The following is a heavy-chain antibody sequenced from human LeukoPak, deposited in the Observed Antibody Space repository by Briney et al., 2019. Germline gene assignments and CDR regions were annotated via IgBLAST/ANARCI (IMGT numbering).Heavy chain of an antibody. J-gene: IGHJ3*02. Sequence: PSETLSLTCTVSGGYISSYYWSSIRQPPGKGLEWIGYIYYSGSTNYNPSLKSRVTISVDTSKNQFSLKLSSVAAADTAVYYCARRGAFGSDAFDIWGQGTMVTVSS. CDR2: IYYSGST. V-gene: IGHV4-59*01. CDR3: ARRGAFGSDAFDI. D-gene: IGHD3-16*01. CDR1: GGYISSYY.